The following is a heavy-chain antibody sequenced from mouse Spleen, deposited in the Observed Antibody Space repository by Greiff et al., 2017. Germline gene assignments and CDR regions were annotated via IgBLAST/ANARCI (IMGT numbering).Heavy chain of an antibody. CDR2: ISSGGDYI. D-gene: IGHD1-1*01. CDR3: TREMEDYYGSTVDY. CDR1: GFTFSSYA. J-gene: IGHJ2*01. V-gene: IGHV5-9-1*02. Sequence: EVKLVESGEGLVKPGGSLKLSCAASGFTFSSYAMSWVRQTPEKRLEWVAYISSGGDYIYYADTVKGRFTISRDNARNTLYLQMSSLKSEDTAMYYCTREMEDYYGSTVDYWGQGTTLTVSS.